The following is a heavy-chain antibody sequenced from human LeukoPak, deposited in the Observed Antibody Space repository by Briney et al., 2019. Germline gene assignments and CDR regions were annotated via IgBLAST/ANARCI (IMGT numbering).Heavy chain of an antibody. CDR3: AKDYGSGTHRYYFDY. D-gene: IGHD3-10*01. V-gene: IGHV3-30*18. Sequence: GGSLRLSCAASGFTFSSYGMHWVRQAPGKGLEWVAVISYDGSNKYYADSVKGRFTISRDNSKNTLYLQMNSLRAEDTAVYYCAKDYGSGTHRYYFDYWGQGTLVTVSS. CDR1: GFTFSSYG. CDR2: ISYDGSNK. J-gene: IGHJ4*02.